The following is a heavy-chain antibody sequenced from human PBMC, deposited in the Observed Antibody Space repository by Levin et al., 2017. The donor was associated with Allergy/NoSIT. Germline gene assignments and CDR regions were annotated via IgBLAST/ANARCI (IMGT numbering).Heavy chain of an antibody. CDR3: AREARGYSYGYYFDY. CDR1: GFTFSSYE. J-gene: IGHJ4*02. V-gene: IGHV3-48*03. CDR2: ISSSGSTI. Sequence: GESLKISCAASGFTFSSYEMNWVRQAPGKGLEWVSYISSSGSTIYYADSVKGRFTISRDNAKNSLYLQMNSLRAEDTAVYYCAREARGYSYGYYFDYWGQGTLVTVSS. D-gene: IGHD5-18*01.